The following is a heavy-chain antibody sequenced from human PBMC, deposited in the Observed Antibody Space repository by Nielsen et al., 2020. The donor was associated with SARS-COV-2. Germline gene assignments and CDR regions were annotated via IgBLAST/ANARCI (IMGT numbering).Heavy chain of an antibody. CDR2: ISAYNGNT. Sequence: ASVKVSCKASGYTFTSYAMNWVRQAPGQGLEWMGWISAYNGNTNYAQKFQGRVTMTRDTSISTAYMELSRLRSDDTAVYYCARVAEEVGYYYYYGMDVWGQGTTVTVSS. CDR3: ARVAEEVGYYYYYGMDV. D-gene: IGHD1-26*01. CDR1: GYTFTSYA. V-gene: IGHV1-2*02. J-gene: IGHJ6*02.